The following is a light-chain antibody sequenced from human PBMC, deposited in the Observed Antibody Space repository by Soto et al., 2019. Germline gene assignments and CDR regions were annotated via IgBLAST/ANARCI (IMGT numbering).Light chain of an antibody. V-gene: IGKV3-15*01. J-gene: IGKJ3*01. Sequence: ETVMTQSPATLSVSPGERPTLSCRASQSVSSNLAWYQHKPGQAPRLLIYDASTRSNGIPARFSGSGSGTAFTRTISSLQSEDFAVYYCQQYDTWPLTFGPGTKVYIK. CDR1: QSVSSN. CDR3: QQYDTWPLT. CDR2: DAS.